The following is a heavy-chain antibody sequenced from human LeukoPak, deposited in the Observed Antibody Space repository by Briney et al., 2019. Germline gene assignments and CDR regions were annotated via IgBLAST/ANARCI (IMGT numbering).Heavy chain of an antibody. J-gene: IGHJ4*02. CDR2: INHSGST. V-gene: IGHV4-34*01. D-gene: IGHD6-6*01. CDR3: ARGVGIYSSSSDY. Sequence: SETLSLTCAVYGGSFSGYYWSWIRQPPGKGLEWIGEINHSGSTNYNPSLKSRVTISVDTSKNQFSLKLSSVTAADTAVYYCARGVGIYSSSSDYWGQGTLVTVSS. CDR1: GGSFSGYY.